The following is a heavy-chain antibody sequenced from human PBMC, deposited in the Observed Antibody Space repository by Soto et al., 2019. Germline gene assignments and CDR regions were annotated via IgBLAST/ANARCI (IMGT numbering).Heavy chain of an antibody. CDR1: GFTFRSYA. J-gene: IGHJ5*02. D-gene: IGHD2-21*01. CDR2: IGDSGGST. Sequence: EVQLLESGGGLVQPGGSLRLSCAASGFTFRSYAMSWVRQAPRKGLEWISSIGDSGGSTYYADSVKGRFTISRDNSKNTLYLQMNSRRAEDTDVYYCAKQDCGSGVPTKFHPWGQVHLVTVSS. V-gene: IGHV3-23*01. CDR3: AKQDCGSGVPTKFHP.